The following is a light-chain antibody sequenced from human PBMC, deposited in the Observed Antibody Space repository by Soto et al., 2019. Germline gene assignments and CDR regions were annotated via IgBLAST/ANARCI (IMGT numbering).Light chain of an antibody. CDR2: DAS. CDR1: QTANKW. Sequence: DIPVTQSPSTLSASVGDRVIIACRASQTANKWVAWYQQKPGKAPNVLIYDASRLESGVPSRFSGGGSGTLFTLTISNLQPDDFATYYCQQYNDYPYTFGQGTKVEI. J-gene: IGKJ2*01. V-gene: IGKV1-5*01. CDR3: QQYNDYPYT.